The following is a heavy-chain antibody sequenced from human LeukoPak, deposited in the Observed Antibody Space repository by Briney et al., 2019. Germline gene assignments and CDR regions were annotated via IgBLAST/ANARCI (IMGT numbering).Heavy chain of an antibody. Sequence: GGSLRLSCAASGFTVSSNYMSWVRQAPGKGLEWVAVISYDGSDKYYTDSVKGRFTISRDNSKKTLFLQMNSLRAEDTAVYYCARDAIGYFYHLHAIDYWGQGTLVTVSS. D-gene: IGHD3-22*01. CDR3: ARDAIGYFYHLHAIDY. J-gene: IGHJ4*02. CDR2: ISYDGSDK. CDR1: GFTVSSNY. V-gene: IGHV3-30*03.